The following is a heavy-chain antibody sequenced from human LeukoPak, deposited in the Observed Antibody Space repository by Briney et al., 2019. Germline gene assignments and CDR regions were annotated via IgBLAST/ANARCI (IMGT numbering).Heavy chain of an antibody. J-gene: IGHJ4*02. CDR1: GFTLSNAW. V-gene: IGHV3-15*01. CDR2: LRSQSNGGPT. Sequence: GGSLRLSCAASGFTLSNAWMSGVRRARGKGRVGVVRLRSQSNGGPTDYAAPVNDRFTISRHDSKNTLHPQMNSLKAGDTAVYYCTTWTGGVVVTKGGQGTLLTLPS. D-gene: IGHD2-2*01. CDR3: TTWTGGVVVTK.